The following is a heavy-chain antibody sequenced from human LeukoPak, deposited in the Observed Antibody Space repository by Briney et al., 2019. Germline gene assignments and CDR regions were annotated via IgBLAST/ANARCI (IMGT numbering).Heavy chain of an antibody. Sequence: GGSLRLSCTASGFPFIEYSMNWVRQAPGKGLEWISYIGIDSGNTRYADSVRGRLTISADKAKNSLYLQMNSLRVEDTAVYYCARDHNYAFDNWGQGTLVSVAS. D-gene: IGHD1-1*01. J-gene: IGHJ4*02. CDR2: IGIDSGNT. V-gene: IGHV3-48*01. CDR1: GFPFIEYS. CDR3: ARDHNYAFDN.